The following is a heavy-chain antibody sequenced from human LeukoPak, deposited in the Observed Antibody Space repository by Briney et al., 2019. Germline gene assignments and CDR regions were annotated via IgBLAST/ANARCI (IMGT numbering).Heavy chain of an antibody. J-gene: IGHJ4*02. V-gene: IGHV1-46*01. D-gene: IGHD2-21*02. CDR1: GYTFTIYY. Sequence: ASVKVSCKPSGYTFTIYYMHWVRHAPGQGLEWMGIINPSGGSTSYAKKFQGRVTMTRDTSTRTVYMELSSLRSEDTAVYYCARDGDQYCGGDCYPLGWGQGTLVTVSS. CDR3: ARDGDQYCGGDCYPLG. CDR2: INPSGGST.